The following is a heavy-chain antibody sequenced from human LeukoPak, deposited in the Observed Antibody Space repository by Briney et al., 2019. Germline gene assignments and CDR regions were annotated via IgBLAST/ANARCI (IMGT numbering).Heavy chain of an antibody. CDR1: GFTFSSYS. V-gene: IGHV3-21*01. Sequence: GGSLRLSCAASGFTFSSYSMNWVRQAPGKGLEWASSISSSSSYIYYADSVKGRFTISRDNAKNSLYLQMNSLRAEDTAVYYCARDPRGYNWNDVGYFDYWGQGTLVTVSS. CDR3: ARDPRGYNWNDVGYFDY. J-gene: IGHJ4*02. CDR2: ISSSSSYI. D-gene: IGHD1-1*01.